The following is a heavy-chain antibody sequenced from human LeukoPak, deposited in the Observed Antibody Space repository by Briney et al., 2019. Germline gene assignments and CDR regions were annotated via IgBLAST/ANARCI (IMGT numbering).Heavy chain of an antibody. CDR3: ARDFFNNYDRGT. V-gene: IGHV1-8*01. J-gene: IGHJ5*02. CDR2: MNPNSGNT. D-gene: IGHD3-22*01. Sequence: ASVKVSCKASGYTFTTYDINWVRQATGQGLEWMGWMNPNSGNTGYAQKFQGRVTMTRDTSISTAYLELSNLRSEDTAVYYCARDFFNNYDRGTWGQGTLVTVS. CDR1: GYTFTTYD.